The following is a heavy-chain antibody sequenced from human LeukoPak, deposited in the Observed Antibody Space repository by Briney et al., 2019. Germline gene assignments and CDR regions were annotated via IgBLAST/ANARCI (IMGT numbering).Heavy chain of an antibody. J-gene: IGHJ3*02. Sequence: GGSLRLSCAASGFTFSSYAMSWVRQAPGKGLEWVSGISGSGGSTYYADSVKGRFTISRDNSKNTLYLQMNSMRAEDTAVYYCAKDPYSGSYYTAFDIWGPGTMVTVSS. D-gene: IGHD1-26*01. V-gene: IGHV3-23*01. CDR1: GFTFSSYA. CDR3: AKDPYSGSYYTAFDI. CDR2: ISGSGGST.